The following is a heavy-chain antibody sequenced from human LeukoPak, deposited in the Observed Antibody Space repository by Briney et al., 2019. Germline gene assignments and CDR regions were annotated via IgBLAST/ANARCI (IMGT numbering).Heavy chain of an antibody. D-gene: IGHD6-19*01. Sequence: GGSLGLSCAASGFTFSNYAMHWVRQAPGKGLEWVALISSDGSSKDYVESVKGRFTISRDNSKNTLHLQMNSLRADDTAVYYCVRDHSTGGSGWYWDYWGQGTLVTVSS. CDR1: GFTFSNYA. CDR3: VRDHSTGGSGWYWDY. J-gene: IGHJ4*02. V-gene: IGHV3-30*04. CDR2: ISSDGSSK.